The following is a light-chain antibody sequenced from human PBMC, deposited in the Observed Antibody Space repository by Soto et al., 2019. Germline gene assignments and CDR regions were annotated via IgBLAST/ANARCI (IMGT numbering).Light chain of an antibody. CDR3: NSYSSTTTLYL. CDR2: DVS. V-gene: IGLV2-14*01. Sequence: QSVLTQPASASGSPGQWITISCTGTSTDVGGYNYVSWYQQHPGKAPKLMISDVSNRPSGVSIRFSGSKSGNTASLTISGLQAEDEADYYCNSYSSTTTLYLFGTGTKVTVL. CDR1: STDVGGYNY. J-gene: IGLJ1*01.